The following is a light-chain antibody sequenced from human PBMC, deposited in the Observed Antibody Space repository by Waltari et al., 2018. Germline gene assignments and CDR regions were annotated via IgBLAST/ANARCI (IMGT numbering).Light chain of an antibody. CDR2: WAS. CDR1: QSVFYSSNNKNY. CDR3: QQYYSMPLT. J-gene: IGKJ3*01. V-gene: IGKV4-1*01. Sequence: DIVMTQSPDSLAVSLGERVSINCKSSQSVFYSSNNKNYLAWYQQKPGQPPKLLRYWASSREFGVPKRFSASGSGTDFTLTISSLEADDVAIYYCQQYYSMPLTFGPGTTVEI.